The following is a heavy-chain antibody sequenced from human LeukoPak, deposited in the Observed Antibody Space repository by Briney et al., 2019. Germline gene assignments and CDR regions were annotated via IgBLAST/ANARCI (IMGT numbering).Heavy chain of an antibody. CDR2: ISSSSSYI. CDR1: GFTFSSYS. J-gene: IGHJ4*02. D-gene: IGHD4-23*01. V-gene: IGHV3-21*01. CDR3: ARVDGGTKPFDY. Sequence: GGSLRLSCAASGFTFSSYSMNWVRQAPGKGLEWVSSISSSSSYIYYADSVKGRFTISRDNAKNSLYLQMNSLRAEDTAVYYCARVDGGTKPFDYWGQGTLVTVSS.